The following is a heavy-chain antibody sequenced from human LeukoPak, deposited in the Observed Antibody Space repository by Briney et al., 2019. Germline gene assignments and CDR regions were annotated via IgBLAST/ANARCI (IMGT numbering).Heavy chain of an antibody. D-gene: IGHD2-2*01. CDR3: ARGGYCSSISCPEGFYFDY. J-gene: IGHJ4*02. V-gene: IGHV4-30-2*01. Sequence: SETLSLTCAVSGVAISSGGYSWSWIRQPPGKGLEWIGDIYQSGNAYYNPSLKSRVTISVDRPKNQFSLELNSVTAADTAVYYCARGGYCSSISCPEGFYFDYWGQGTLVTVSS. CDR2: IYQSGNA. CDR1: GVAISSGGYS.